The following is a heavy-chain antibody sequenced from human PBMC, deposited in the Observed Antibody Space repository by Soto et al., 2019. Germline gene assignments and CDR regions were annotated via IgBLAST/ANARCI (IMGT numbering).Heavy chain of an antibody. CDR2: INPSGGST. J-gene: IGHJ4*02. V-gene: IGHV1-46*01. CDR1: GYTFTSYY. Sequence: QVQLVQSGAEVKKPGAPVKVSCKASGYTFTSYYMHWVRQAPGQGLEWMGIINPSGGSTSYAQKFQGRVTMTRDTSTSTVYMELSSLRSEDTAVYYCARDRPHDSSGPLPDYWGQGTLVTVSS. CDR3: ARDRPHDSSGPLPDY. D-gene: IGHD3-22*01.